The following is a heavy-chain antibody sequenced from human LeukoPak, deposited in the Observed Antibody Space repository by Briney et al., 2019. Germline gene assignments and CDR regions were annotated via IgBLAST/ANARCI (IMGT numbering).Heavy chain of an antibody. CDR1: GFTFNDYW. CDR2: ISTDGTTT. V-gene: IGHV3-74*01. Sequence: GGSLRLSCAASGFTFNDYWMHWVRQGPGEGLVWVSRISTDGTTTTYADSVKGRFTISRANAKNTVYLQMNSLRAEDTAVYYCARAGQGFDSWGQGTLVTVSS. J-gene: IGHJ5*01. CDR3: ARAGQGFDS.